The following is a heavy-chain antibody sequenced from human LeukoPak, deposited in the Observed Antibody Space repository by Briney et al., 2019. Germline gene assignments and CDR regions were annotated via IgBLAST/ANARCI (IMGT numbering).Heavy chain of an antibody. CDR2: ISSSSSYI. V-gene: IGHV3-21*01. J-gene: IGHJ4*02. D-gene: IGHD6-19*01. CDR1: GFTFSSYS. CDR3: ARESPSPAYSSGLYYFDY. Sequence: GGSLRLSCAASGFTFSSYSMNWVRQAPGKGLEWVSSISSSSSYIYYADSVKGRFTISRDNAKNSLYLQMNSLRAEDTAVYYCARESPSPAYSSGLYYFDYWGQGTLVTVSS.